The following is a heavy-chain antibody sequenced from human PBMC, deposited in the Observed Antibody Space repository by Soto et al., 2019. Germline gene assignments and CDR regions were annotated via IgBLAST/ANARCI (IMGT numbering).Heavy chain of an antibody. CDR2: IIPIFGTA. J-gene: IGHJ5*02. V-gene: IGHV1-69*13. Sequence: SVKVSCKASGGTFNNYAFHWMRQAPGQGLEWMGGIIPIFGTAGHAQRFQGRVTFTADESTRTAYMELSSLRSEDTAVYYCAILLAGPNNWFDPWGQGTLVTVSS. CDR3: AILLAGPNNWFDP. CDR1: GGTFNNYA. D-gene: IGHD2-15*01.